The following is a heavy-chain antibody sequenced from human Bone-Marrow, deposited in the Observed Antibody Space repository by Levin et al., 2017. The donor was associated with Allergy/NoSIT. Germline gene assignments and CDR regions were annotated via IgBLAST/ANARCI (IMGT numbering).Heavy chain of an antibody. CDR3: ARDLLRNQYCFDY. Sequence: ASVKVSCKASGYPFRSYAMHWVRQAPGQRLEWMGWINGVNGDTKFSAKFQDRVSIYSDTSASTAYIELSSLTSEDTAMYYCARDLLRNQYCFDYWGQGTLLTESS. V-gene: IGHV1-3*01. D-gene: IGHD4-17*01. J-gene: IGHJ4*02. CDR2: INGVNGDT. CDR1: GYPFRSYA.